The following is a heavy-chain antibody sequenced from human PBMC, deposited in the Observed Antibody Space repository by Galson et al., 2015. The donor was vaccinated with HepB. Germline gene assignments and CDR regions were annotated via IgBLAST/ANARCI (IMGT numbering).Heavy chain of an antibody. J-gene: IGHJ6*02. D-gene: IGHD3-10*01. Sequence: SVKVSCKASGYTFTSYAMHWVRQAPGQRLEWMGWINAGNGNTKYSQKFQGRVTITRDTSASTAYMELSSLRSEDTAVYYCARARSGGSGSYYKGDYYYYYGMDVWGQGTTVTVSS. V-gene: IGHV1-3*01. CDR2: INAGNGNT. CDR3: ARARSGGSGSYYKGDYYYYYGMDV. CDR1: GYTFTSYA.